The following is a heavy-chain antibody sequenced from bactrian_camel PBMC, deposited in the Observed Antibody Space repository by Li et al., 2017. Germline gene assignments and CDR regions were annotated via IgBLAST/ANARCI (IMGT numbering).Heavy chain of an antibody. CDR3: AVRPRSGGYLTFRESAFDY. Sequence: HVQLVESGGGSVRTGGSLTLSCVGSVDTYNDYCMGWFRQAPGKEREGVASIDNAGTIIYGDSVKGRFTISRDDDENTLYLQMNGLKPEDTALYFCAVRPRSGGYLTFRESAFDYFGQRTQVTVS. CDR2: IDNAGTI. D-gene: IGHD2*01. J-gene: IGHJ4*01. CDR1: VDTYNDYC. V-gene: IGHV3S53*01.